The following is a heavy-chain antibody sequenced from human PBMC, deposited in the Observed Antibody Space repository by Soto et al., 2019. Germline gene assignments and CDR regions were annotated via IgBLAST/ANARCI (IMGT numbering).Heavy chain of an antibody. CDR1: GYTFTDSY. CDR2: INPNSGDS. Sequence: QVQLVQSGAEVKEPGASVNISCKASGYTFTDSYLHWVRQAPGQGLEWMGCINPNSGDSEYAQRFQGRVTMTGDTAITTAYMALGTLRSDDTAVYYWARKAAPRLVGPALFGNWGQGTLVTVSS. V-gene: IGHV1-2*02. CDR3: ARKAAPRLVGPALFGN. J-gene: IGHJ4*02.